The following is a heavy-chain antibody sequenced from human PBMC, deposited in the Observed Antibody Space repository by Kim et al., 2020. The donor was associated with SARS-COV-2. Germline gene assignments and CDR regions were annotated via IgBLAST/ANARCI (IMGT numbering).Heavy chain of an antibody. Sequence: GGSLRLSCAASGFTVSSNYMSWVRQAPGKGLEWVSVIYSGGSTYYADSVKGRLTISRDNSKNTLYLQMNSLRAEDTAVYYCARDHYYGSGSYYYYGMDVWGPGTTVTVSS. D-gene: IGHD3-10*01. CDR2: IYSGGST. J-gene: IGHJ6*02. CDR3: ARDHYYGSGSYYYYGMDV. V-gene: IGHV3-66*02. CDR1: GFTVSSNY.